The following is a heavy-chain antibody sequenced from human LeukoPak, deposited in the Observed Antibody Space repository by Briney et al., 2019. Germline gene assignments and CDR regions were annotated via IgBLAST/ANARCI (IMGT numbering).Heavy chain of an antibody. CDR2: INPNSGGT. CDR1: GYTFTGYY. Sequence: SVKVSCKASGYTFTGYYMHWVRQAPGQGLEWMGWINPNSGGTNYAQKFQGRVTMTRDMSTSTVYMELSSLRSEDTAVYYCARDRSVTGNSSGYYYMNWGQGTLVTVSS. D-gene: IGHD3-22*01. CDR3: ARDRSVTGNSSGYYYMN. V-gene: IGHV1-2*02. J-gene: IGHJ4*02.